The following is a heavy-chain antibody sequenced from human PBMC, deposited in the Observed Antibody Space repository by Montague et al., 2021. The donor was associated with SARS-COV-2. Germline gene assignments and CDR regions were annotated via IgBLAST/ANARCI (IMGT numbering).Heavy chain of an antibody. CDR2: INHSGST. D-gene: IGHD1-1*01. Sequence: SETLSLICAVCGGSFSGYYWSWIRQPPGKGLEWIGEINHSGSTNYNPSLKSRVTISVDTSKNQFSLKLSSVTAADTAVYYCARGRGTALFRRIYFGMDVWGQGTTVTVSS. CDR3: ARGRGTALFRRIYFGMDV. CDR1: GGSFSGYY. V-gene: IGHV4-34*01. J-gene: IGHJ6*02.